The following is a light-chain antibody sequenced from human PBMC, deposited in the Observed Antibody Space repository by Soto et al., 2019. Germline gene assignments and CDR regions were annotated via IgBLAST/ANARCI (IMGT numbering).Light chain of an antibody. CDR2: DAS. CDR3: HQYGTSPQT. V-gene: IGKV3-20*01. Sequence: EIVLTQSPGSLSLSPGESATLSCRASQSVSNTHVAWYQQRPGQAPRLLIYDASRRDIGVPDRFSGSGSGTDFTLTISGLEPEDFAVYFCHQYGTSPQTFGQGNKVDIK. J-gene: IGKJ1*01. CDR1: QSVSNTH.